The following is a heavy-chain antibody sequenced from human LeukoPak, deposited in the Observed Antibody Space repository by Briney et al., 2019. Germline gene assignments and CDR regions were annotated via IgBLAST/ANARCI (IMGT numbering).Heavy chain of an antibody. CDR3: ARIPNYDILTGYRSFYYYYYMDV. V-gene: IGHV4-39*02. CDR2: IYYSGST. Sequence: PSETLSLTCTVSGGSISSSSYSWGWIRQPPGKGLEWNGSIYYSGSTYYNPSIKSRVTISVDTSKNHFSLKLSSVTVADTPVYYCARIPNYDILTGYRSFYYYYYMDVWGKGTTVTVSS. CDR1: GGSISSSSYS. J-gene: IGHJ6*03. D-gene: IGHD3-9*01.